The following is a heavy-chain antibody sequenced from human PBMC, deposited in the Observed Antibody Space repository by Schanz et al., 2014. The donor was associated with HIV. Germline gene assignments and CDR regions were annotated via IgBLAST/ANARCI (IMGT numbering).Heavy chain of an antibody. CDR2: MSWNRGKI. D-gene: IGHD1-26*01. CDR3: AKGIMGATEYYYGMDV. CDR1: GFTFDDYA. J-gene: IGHJ6*02. V-gene: IGHV3-9*01. Sequence: EAHLVESGGGLVQPGRSLRLSCAASGFTFDDYAMHWVRQGPGKGLEWVAGMSWNRGKICYADSVKGRFTISRDNANNFLYLQMNSLRVEDTALYYCAKGIMGATEYYYGMDVWGQGTMVTVSS.